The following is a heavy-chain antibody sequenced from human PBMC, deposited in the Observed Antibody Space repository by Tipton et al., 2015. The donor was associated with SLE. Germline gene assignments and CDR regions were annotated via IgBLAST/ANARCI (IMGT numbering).Heavy chain of an antibody. Sequence: TLSLTCAVYGGSFSGYYWSWIRQTPGKGLEWIGEINHSGSTNYNPSLKSRVTISVDTSKNQFSLKLSSVTAADTAVYYCASIAVWYYYGMDVWGQGTTVTVSS. CDR3: ASIAVWYYYGMDV. J-gene: IGHJ6*02. D-gene: IGHD2-15*01. V-gene: IGHV4-34*01. CDR2: INHSGST. CDR1: GGSFSGYY.